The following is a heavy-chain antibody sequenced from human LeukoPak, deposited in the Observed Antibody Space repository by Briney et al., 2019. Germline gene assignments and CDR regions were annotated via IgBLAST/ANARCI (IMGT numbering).Heavy chain of an antibody. Sequence: GGSLRLSCAASGFTFSRYNMNWVHQAPERGLEWVSSISSSSSYMYYADSVKGRFTISRDNAKNSLYLQVTGLRAEDTAVYYCARAYFYDSIGGEGMDVWGQGTTVTVSS. D-gene: IGHD3-22*01. CDR3: ARAYFYDSIGGEGMDV. CDR1: GFTFSRYN. J-gene: IGHJ6*02. CDR2: ISSSSSYM. V-gene: IGHV3-21*01.